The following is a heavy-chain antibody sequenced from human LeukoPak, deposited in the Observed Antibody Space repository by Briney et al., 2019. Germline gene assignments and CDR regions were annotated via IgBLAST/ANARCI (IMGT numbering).Heavy chain of an antibody. CDR3: ARADYYDSSGYNDY. V-gene: IGHV3-53*01. Sequence: GGSLRLSCAASGFTVSSNYMSWVRQAPGKGLEWVSVIYSGGNTFYAASVKGRFTVSRDNSKNTLYLQMTSLRAEDTAVYYCARADYYDSSGYNDYWGQGTPVTVSS. J-gene: IGHJ4*02. CDR1: GFTVSSNY. D-gene: IGHD3-22*01. CDR2: IYSGGNT.